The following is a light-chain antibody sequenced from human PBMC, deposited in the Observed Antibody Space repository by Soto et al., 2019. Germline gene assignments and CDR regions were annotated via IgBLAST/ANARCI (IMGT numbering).Light chain of an antibody. V-gene: IGKV3-20*01. CDR3: RLYGSSPSYT. Sequence: EIVLTQSPGTLSLSPGERATLSCRASQSVSSSSYLAWYQQKPGQAPRLLIYGASSRATGIPDRFSDSGSATDFALTISRLEPEDFAVYYCRLYGSSPSYTFGQGNKLEIK. CDR2: GAS. J-gene: IGKJ2*01. CDR1: QSVSSSSY.